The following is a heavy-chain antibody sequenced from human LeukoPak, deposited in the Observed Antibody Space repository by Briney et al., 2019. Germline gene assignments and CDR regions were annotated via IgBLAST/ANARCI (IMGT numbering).Heavy chain of an antibody. CDR1: VFTFSSYW. V-gene: IGHV3-74*01. J-gene: IGHJ4*02. Sequence: GGSLRLSCVASVFTFSSYWMHWARQAPGKGLVWVSRISSDGSSTSYADSVKGRFTISRDNAKNTLYLQMNSLRAEDTAVYYCSRGDFFDYWGRGTLVTVSS. CDR2: ISSDGSST. CDR3: SRGDFFDY.